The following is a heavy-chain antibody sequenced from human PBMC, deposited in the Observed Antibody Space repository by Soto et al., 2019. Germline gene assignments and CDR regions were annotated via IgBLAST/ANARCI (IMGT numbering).Heavy chain of an antibody. V-gene: IGHV3-21*01. J-gene: IGHJ5*02. CDR2: ISSSSSYI. CDR3: ARGAGIAVPNWFDP. CDR1: GFTFSSYS. D-gene: IGHD6-19*01. Sequence: GGSLRLSCAASGFTFSSYSMNWVRQAPGKGLEWVSSISSSSSYIYYADSVKGRFTISRDNAKNSLYLQMNSLRAEDTAVYYCARGAGIAVPNWFDPWGQGTLVTVSS.